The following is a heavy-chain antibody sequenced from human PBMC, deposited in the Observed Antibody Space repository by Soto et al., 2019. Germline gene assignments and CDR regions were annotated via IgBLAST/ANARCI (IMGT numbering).Heavy chain of an antibody. Sequence: SVKVSCKSSGGTFSSYSISWVREAPGQGLECMGGIIPIFGTANYAQKFQGRVTITADESTSTAYMELSSLRSEDTAVYYCAILMVRGDYGMDVWGQGTTVTVSS. V-gene: IGHV1-69*13. CDR2: IIPIFGTA. D-gene: IGHD3-10*01. J-gene: IGHJ6*02. CDR1: GGTFSSYS. CDR3: AILMVRGDYGMDV.